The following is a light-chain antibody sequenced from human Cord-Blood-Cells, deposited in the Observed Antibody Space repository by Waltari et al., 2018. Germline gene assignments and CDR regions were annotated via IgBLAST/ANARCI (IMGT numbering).Light chain of an antibody. Sequence: QSALTQPASVSGSPGQSITISCTGTSSDVGGYNYVSCYQQHPGKAPKLMIYDVSNRPSGVSKRFSGSKSGNTASLTISGLQAEDEADYYCSSYTSSSTLLYVFGTGTKVTVL. V-gene: IGLV2-14*03. J-gene: IGLJ1*01. CDR1: SSDVGGYNY. CDR3: SSYTSSSTLLYV. CDR2: DVS.